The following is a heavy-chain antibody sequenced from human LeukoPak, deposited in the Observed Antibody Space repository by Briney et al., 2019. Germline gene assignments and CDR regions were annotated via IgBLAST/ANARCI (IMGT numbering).Heavy chain of an antibody. J-gene: IGHJ4*02. V-gene: IGHV1-3*03. CDR1: GYSFTKYA. CDR2: ITADDGDT. CDR3: AKEGLRVGAPRNYFDY. D-gene: IGHD1-26*01. Sequence: TSVKVSRKASGYSFTKYAIHWMRQAPGHRLEWMGWITADDGDTKYSEDLQGRVTITSDTSATTTYIELSSLTSEDMAVYYCAKEGLRVGAPRNYFDYWGQGTLVTVSS.